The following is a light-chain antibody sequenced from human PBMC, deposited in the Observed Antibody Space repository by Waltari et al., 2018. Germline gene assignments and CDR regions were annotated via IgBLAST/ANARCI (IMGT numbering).Light chain of an antibody. CDR2: KAN. V-gene: IGLV8-61*01. J-gene: IGLJ3*02. CDR1: SGSLSTTSY. CDR3: LLYMGGGIWV. Sequence: QTVVTQEPSLSVSPGGTVTLTCALSSGSLSTTSYASWYQQTPGQAPRTLMYKANTRASGVPDRFSGSILGNKAALTITGAQADDESDYYCLLYMGGGIWVFGGGTKLTVL.